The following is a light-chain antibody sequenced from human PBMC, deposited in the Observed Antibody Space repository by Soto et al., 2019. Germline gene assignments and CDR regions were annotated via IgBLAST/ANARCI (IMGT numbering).Light chain of an antibody. V-gene: IGKV1-39*01. CDR2: DAS. CDR1: QDIATY. CDR3: QQSYSTPPWT. J-gene: IGKJ1*01. Sequence: DIQMTQSPSSLSASVGNRVTITCQASQDIATYLNWYQQKPGKAPNLLIYDASNLETGVPSRFSGSGSGTDFTLTISSLQPEDFATYYCQQSYSTPPWTFGQGTKVDNK.